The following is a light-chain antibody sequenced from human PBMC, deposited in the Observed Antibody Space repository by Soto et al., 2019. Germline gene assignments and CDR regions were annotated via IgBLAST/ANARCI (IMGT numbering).Light chain of an antibody. Sequence: DIQMTQSPSTLSASAGDRLTITCRASQSISSWLAWYQQKPGKAPKLLIFDASSLESGVPSRFSGSGSGTEFTLTISSLQPDDFATYYCQQYNSYSKTFGQGTKVDI. CDR3: QQYNSYSKT. CDR2: DAS. CDR1: QSISSW. J-gene: IGKJ1*01. V-gene: IGKV1-5*01.